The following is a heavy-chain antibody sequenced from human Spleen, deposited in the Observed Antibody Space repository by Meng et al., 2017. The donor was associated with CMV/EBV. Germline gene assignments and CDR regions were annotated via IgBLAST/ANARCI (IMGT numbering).Heavy chain of an antibody. CDR3: AFYVWGSYRSAPFDY. V-gene: IGHV4-34*01. CDR1: GGSFSGYY. Sequence: QGHLQQWGAGLLQPSETLSRTCAVYGGSFSGYYWSWIRQPPGKGLEWIGEINHSGSTNYNPSLKSRVTISVDTSKNQFSLKLSSVTAADTAVYYCAFYVWGSYRSAPFDYWGQGTLVTVSS. D-gene: IGHD3-16*02. CDR2: INHSGST. J-gene: IGHJ4*02.